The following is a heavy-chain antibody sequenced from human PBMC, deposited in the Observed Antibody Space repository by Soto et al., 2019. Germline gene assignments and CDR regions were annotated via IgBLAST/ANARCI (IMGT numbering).Heavy chain of an antibody. CDR3: ARGSLAPWPNWFDP. CDR1: GCSFTSYW. V-gene: IGHV5-10-1*01. J-gene: IGHJ5*02. Sequence: GESLEVSGKGSGCSFTSYWISWVRQMPGKGLEWMGRIDPSDSYTNYSPFFQGHVTISTDKSITTAYLQWSSLKASDTAMYYCARGSLAPWPNWFDPWGQGTLVTVSS. CDR2: IDPSDSYT. D-gene: IGHD2-21*01.